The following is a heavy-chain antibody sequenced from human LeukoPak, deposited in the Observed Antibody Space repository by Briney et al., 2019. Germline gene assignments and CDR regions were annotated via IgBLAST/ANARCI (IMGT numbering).Heavy chain of an antibody. CDR1: GFTFSSYA. CDR3: ATDLCNSLGATYLDY. Sequence: GGSLRLSCAASGFTFSSYAMTWVRLAPGKGLEWVSTIINSGATTYDADSMKGRFTTSRDNSKNRLYLQMNSLRAEDTAVYYCATDLCNSLGATYLDYWGQGTLVTVSS. V-gene: IGHV3-23*01. J-gene: IGHJ4*02. CDR2: IINSGATT. D-gene: IGHD1-26*01.